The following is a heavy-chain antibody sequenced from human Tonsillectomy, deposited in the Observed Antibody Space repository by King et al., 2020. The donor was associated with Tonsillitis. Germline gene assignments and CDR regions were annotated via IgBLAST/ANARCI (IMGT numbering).Heavy chain of an antibody. V-gene: IGHV4-34*01. CDR2: INHSGST. CDR3: ARGQITARPRSFYYYYMDV. CDR1: GGSFSGYY. J-gene: IGHJ6*03. D-gene: IGHD6-6*01. Sequence: QLQQWGAGLLKPSETLSLTCAVYGGSFSGYYWSWIRQTPGKGLEWIGEINHSGSTNYNPSLKSRATISVDTAKNQFSLKLRSVTAADTAAFYCARGQITARPRSFYYYYMDVWGKGTTVTVSS.